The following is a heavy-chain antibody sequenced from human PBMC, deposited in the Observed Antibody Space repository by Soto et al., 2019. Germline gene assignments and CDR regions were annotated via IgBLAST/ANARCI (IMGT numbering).Heavy chain of an antibody. J-gene: IGHJ5*02. CDR2: ISGSGGST. Sequence: GGSLRLSCAASGFTFSSYAMSWVRQAPGKGLEWVSAISGSGGSTYYADSVKGRFTISRDNSKNTLYLQMNSLRAEDTAVYYCAKEIQYRTYYYGSGPNWFDPWGQGTLVTVSS. CDR3: AKEIQYRTYYYGSGPNWFDP. V-gene: IGHV3-23*01. CDR1: GFTFSSYA. D-gene: IGHD3-10*01.